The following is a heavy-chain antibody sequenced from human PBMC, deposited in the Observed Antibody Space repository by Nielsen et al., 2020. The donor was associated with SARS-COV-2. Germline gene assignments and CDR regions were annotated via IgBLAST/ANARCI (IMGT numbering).Heavy chain of an antibody. V-gene: IGHV1-46*01. Sequence: ASVKVSCKASGYTFTNNYMHWVRQAPGQGPEWMGLINPTNGGTTYAQKFLGRVTMTRDTSTSTVYMELSSLRSDDTAVYYCARDSSGTYRRVDYWGQGTLVIVSS. CDR2: INPTNGGT. D-gene: IGHD3-22*01. J-gene: IGHJ4*02. CDR1: GYTFTNNY. CDR3: ARDSSGTYRRVDY.